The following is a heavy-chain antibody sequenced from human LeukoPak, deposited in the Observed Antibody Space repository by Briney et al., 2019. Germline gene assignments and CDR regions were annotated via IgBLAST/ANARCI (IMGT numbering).Heavy chain of an antibody. D-gene: IGHD3-22*01. CDR2: ISGSGGST. V-gene: IGHV3-23*01. CDR1: GFTFSSYA. J-gene: IGHJ4*02. Sequence: PGGSLRLSCAASGFTFSSYAMSWVRQAPGKGLEWVSAISGSGGSTYYADSVKVRFTISRDNSKNTLYLQMNSLRAEDTAVYYCAKGGYYDSSGYSHLDYWGQGTLVTVSS. CDR3: AKGGYYDSSGYSHLDY.